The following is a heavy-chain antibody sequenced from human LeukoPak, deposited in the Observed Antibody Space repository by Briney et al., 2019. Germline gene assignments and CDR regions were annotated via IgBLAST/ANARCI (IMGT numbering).Heavy chain of an antibody. J-gene: IGHJ4*02. Sequence: GGSLRLSCAAYGFTFSSYAMSWVRQAPGKGLEWVSAISGSGGSTYYADSVKGRFTISRDNSKNTLYLQMNSLRAEDTAVYYCAKVYFDWLTYYFDYWGQGTLVTVSS. CDR3: AKVYFDWLTYYFDY. CDR1: GFTFSSYA. V-gene: IGHV3-23*01. CDR2: ISGSGGST. D-gene: IGHD3-9*01.